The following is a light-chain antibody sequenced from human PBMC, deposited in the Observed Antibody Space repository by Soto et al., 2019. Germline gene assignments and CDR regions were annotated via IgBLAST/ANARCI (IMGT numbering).Light chain of an antibody. V-gene: IGLV2-14*01. J-gene: IGLJ3*02. CDR1: SSDIGIYKY. CDR2: EVS. CDR3: SSYSSTSTPWV. Sequence: QSALTQPASVSGSPGQSIAISCTGSSSDIGIYKYVSWYQQHPGKVPKLIIYEVSSRPSGVSNRFSGSKSGNTASLTISGLQAEDEADYYCSSYSSTSTPWVFGGGTKLTVL.